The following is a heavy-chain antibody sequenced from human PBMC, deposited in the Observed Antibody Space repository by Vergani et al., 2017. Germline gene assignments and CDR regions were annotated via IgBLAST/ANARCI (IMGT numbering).Heavy chain of an antibody. D-gene: IGHD5-18*01. V-gene: IGHV3-49*04. CDR1: GFSFGDYA. Sequence: EVQLVESGGGLVPPGRSLRLSCAASGFSFGDYAMSWVRQAPGKGLEWVAFISDKGCGGTTEYAASVKGRFTISRDDYKRLAYLQLSGLKTEDTAVYFCSRRRGYSFGYSDYWGQGTLVTVSS. CDR3: SRRRGYSFGYSDY. CDR2: ISDKGCGGTT. J-gene: IGHJ4*02.